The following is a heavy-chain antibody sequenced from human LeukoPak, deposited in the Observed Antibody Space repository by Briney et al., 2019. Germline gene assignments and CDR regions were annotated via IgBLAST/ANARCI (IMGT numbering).Heavy chain of an antibody. CDR2: VNHSGST. J-gene: IGHJ4*02. D-gene: IGHD2-15*01. CDR1: GGSFSGYY. V-gene: IGHV4-34*01. CDR3: ARGGGYCSGGSCYDDY. Sequence: SETLSLTCAVYGGSFSGYYWSWIVQPPGKGLEWIGEVNHSGSTNYNPSLKSRLTISVDTSKNQFSLKLSSVTAADTAVYYCARGGGYCSGGSCYDDYSGQGTLVTVSS.